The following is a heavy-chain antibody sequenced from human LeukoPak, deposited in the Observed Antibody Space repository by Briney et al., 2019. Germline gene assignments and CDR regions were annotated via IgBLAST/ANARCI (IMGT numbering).Heavy chain of an antibody. Sequence: GGSLRLSCAASGFTFSSYSMNWVRQAPGKGLEWVSSISSSSSYIYYADSVKGRFTISRDNAKNSLYLQMNSLRAEDTAVYYCARENGVRGTTVNYWGQGTLVTVPS. V-gene: IGHV3-21*01. CDR1: GFTFSSYS. CDR2: ISSSSSYI. CDR3: ARENGVRGTTVNY. D-gene: IGHD4-17*01. J-gene: IGHJ4*02.